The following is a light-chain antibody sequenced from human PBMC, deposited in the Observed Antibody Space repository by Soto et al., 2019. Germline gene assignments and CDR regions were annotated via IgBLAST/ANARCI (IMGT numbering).Light chain of an antibody. V-gene: IGLV2-14*01. CDR2: EVS. CDR1: SSDVGGYNY. J-gene: IGLJ2*01. CDR3: RSYTSSSTLV. Sequence: QSALTQPASVSGSPGQSITISCTGTSSDVGGYNYVSWYQQHPGKAPKLMIYEVSNRPSGVSNRFSGSKSGNTASLTISGLQAEDEADYYCRSYTSSSTLVFGGGNKLTVL.